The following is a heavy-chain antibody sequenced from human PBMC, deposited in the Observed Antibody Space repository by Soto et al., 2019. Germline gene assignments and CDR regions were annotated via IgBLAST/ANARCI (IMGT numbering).Heavy chain of an antibody. CDR2: IDPSDSDT. D-gene: IGHD6-13*01. CDR3: AIYFCAAGNGSYYYYGMDV. CDR1: GYSFASYW. V-gene: IGHV5-10-1*04. J-gene: IGHJ6*02. Sequence: PGESLKISCKGSGYSFASYWISWVRQMPGKGLEWMGMIDPSDSDTNYSPSFQGQVTISADKSISTAYLQWSSLKASDTAMYYCAIYFCAAGNGSYYYYGMDVWGQGTPVTVSS.